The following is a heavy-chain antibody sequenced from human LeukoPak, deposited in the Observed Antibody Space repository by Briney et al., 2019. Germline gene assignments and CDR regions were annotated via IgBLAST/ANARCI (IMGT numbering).Heavy chain of an antibody. J-gene: IGHJ5*02. V-gene: IGHV4-59*01. Sequence: KPSGTLSLTCTVSGGSISSYYWSWIREPPRKGLEWSGYISYSGSTNFNPSLKSRVTISVDTSKNQFSLKLSSVTAADTAVYYCAREGTAGTNLNWFDPWGQGTLVTVSS. CDR2: ISYSGST. D-gene: IGHD1-1*01. CDR3: AREGTAGTNLNWFDP. CDR1: GGSISSYY.